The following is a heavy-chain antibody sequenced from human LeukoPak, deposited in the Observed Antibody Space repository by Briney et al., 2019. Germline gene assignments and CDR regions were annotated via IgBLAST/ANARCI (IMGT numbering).Heavy chain of an antibody. D-gene: IGHD3-9*01. CDR3: ARHQYDTLTGYYLWWFDP. J-gene: IGHJ5*02. CDR2: IDPSDSYT. Sequence: GESLRISCKGSGYSFTSYWISWVRQMPGKGLEWMGRIDPSDSYTNYSPSFQGHVTISADKSISTAYLQWSSLKASDTAMYYCARHQYDTLTGYYLWWFDPWGQGTLVTVSS. V-gene: IGHV5-10-1*01. CDR1: GYSFTSYW.